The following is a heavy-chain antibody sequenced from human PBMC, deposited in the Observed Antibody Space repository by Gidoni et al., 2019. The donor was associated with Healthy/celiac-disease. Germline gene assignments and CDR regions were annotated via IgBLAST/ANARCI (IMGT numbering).Heavy chain of an antibody. Sequence: VQLVESGGGLVKPGGSLRLSCAASGFTFSSYGMTWVRQAPGKGLEWVSSMSSSSSYIYDADSVKGRFTSSRDNAKNSLYLQMNSLRAEDTAVYYCARDEVDSSSWYSGYWGQGTLVTVSS. CDR2: MSSSSSYI. J-gene: IGHJ4*02. CDR1: GFTFSSYG. D-gene: IGHD6-13*01. CDR3: ARDEVDSSSWYSGY. V-gene: IGHV3-21*01.